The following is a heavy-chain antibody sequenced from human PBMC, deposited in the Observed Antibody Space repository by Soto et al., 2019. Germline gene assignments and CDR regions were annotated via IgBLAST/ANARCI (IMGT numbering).Heavy chain of an antibody. V-gene: IGHV3-23*01. D-gene: IGHD3-22*01. CDR2: ISGSGGST. CDR1: GFTFSSYA. Sequence: GSLRLSCAASGFTFSSYAMSWVRQAPGKGLEWVSAISGSGGSTYYADSVKGRFTISRDNSKNTLYLQMNSLRAEDTAIYYRSSRIDNSGYFFDYWGQGTQVTVTS. CDR3: SSRIDNSGYFFDY. J-gene: IGHJ4*02.